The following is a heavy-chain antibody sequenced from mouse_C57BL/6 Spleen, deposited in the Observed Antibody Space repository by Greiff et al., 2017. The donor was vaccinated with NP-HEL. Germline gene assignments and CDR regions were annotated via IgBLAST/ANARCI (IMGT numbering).Heavy chain of an antibody. Sequence: EVQRVESGGDLVKPGGSLKLSCAASGFTFSSYGMSWVRQTPDKRLEWVATISSGGSYTYYPDSVKGRFTISRANAKNTLYLQMSSLKSEDTAMYYCAKHEGFAYWGQGTLVTVSA. J-gene: IGHJ3*01. V-gene: IGHV5-6*01. CDR2: ISSGGSYT. CDR1: GFTFSSYG. CDR3: AKHEGFAY.